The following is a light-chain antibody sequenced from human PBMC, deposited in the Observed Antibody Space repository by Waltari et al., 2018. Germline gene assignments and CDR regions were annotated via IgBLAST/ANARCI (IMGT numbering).Light chain of an antibody. Sequence: EIVMTQSPATLSVFPGERATLSCRASQSIRSNLDWYQHKPGQAPRLLIYGASTRATGIPARLSGSGSGTEFTLTISSLQSEDFAVYFCQQYDNWLGTFGQGTKVEIK. V-gene: IGKV3-15*01. CDR2: GAS. CDR3: QQYDNWLGT. J-gene: IGKJ1*01. CDR1: QSIRSN.